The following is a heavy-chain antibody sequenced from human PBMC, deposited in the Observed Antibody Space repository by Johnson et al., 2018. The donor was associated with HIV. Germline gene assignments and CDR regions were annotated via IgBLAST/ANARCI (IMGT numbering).Heavy chain of an antibody. CDR2: ISGSGDST. CDR3: ATLWFGEVSVYDAFDV. D-gene: IGHD3-10*01. V-gene: IGHV3-66*02. J-gene: IGHJ3*01. Sequence: VQLVESGGGLVQPGGSLRLSCAASGFTVSSNYMSWVRQAPGKGLEWVSVISGSGDSTGHADSVKGRFTISRDNSKNTLYLQMNSLRPEDSAVYYCATLWFGEVSVYDAFDVWGQGTMVTVSS. CDR1: GFTVSSNY.